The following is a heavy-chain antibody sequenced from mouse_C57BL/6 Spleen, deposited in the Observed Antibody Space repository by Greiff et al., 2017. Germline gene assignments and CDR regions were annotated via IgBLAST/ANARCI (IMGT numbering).Heavy chain of an antibody. V-gene: IGHV1-9*01. CDR1: GYTFTGYW. Sequence: QVQLQQSGAELMKPGASVKLSCKATGYTFTGYWIEWVKQRPGHGLEWIGEILPGSGSTNYNEKFKGKATFTADTSSNTAYMQLSSLTTEDSAIYYCARDEVTTVVVGPYAMDYWGQGTSVTVSS. CDR2: ILPGSGST. CDR3: ARDEVTTVVVGPYAMDY. D-gene: IGHD1-1*01. J-gene: IGHJ4*01.